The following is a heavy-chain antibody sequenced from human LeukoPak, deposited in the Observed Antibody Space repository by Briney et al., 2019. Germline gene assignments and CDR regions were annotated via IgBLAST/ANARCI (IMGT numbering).Heavy chain of an antibody. V-gene: IGHV3-30*18. CDR1: GFTFSGSD. CDR3: AKDRLLWFGETGMDV. Sequence: LPGGSPRLSCAASGFTFSGSDMHWVRQAPGKGLEWATVISYDGSNKYYADSVKGRFTISRDNSKNTLYLQMNSLRAEDTAVYYCAKDRLLWFGETGMDVWGQGTTVTVSS. D-gene: IGHD3-10*01. J-gene: IGHJ6*02. CDR2: ISYDGSNK.